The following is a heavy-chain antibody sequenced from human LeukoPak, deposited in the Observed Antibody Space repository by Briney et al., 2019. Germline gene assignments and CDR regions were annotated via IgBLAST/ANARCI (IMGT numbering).Heavy chain of an antibody. CDR3: ARHGWAYGPNYFDY. J-gene: IGHJ4*02. CDR1: GGSIRTYY. CDR2: IYYSGST. Sequence: SETLSLTCTVSGGSIRTYYWSWIRQPPGKGLEWIGNIYYSGSTNYNPSLKSRVTISVDTSKSQFSLKVRSVTAADTAVYYCARHGWAYGPNYFDYWGQGTLVTVSS. D-gene: IGHD3-10*01. V-gene: IGHV4-59*08.